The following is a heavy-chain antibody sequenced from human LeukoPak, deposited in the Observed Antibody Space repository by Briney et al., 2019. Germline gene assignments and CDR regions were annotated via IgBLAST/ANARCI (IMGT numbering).Heavy chain of an antibody. CDR2: ISGSGGST. Sequence: GESLKISCVASGFTFSSYAMSWVRQAPGKGLEWVSAISGSGGSTYYADSVKGRFTISRDNSKNTLYLQMNSLRAEDTAVYYCAKDSHSIPPHDFDPWGQGTLVTVSS. CDR1: GFTFSSYA. CDR3: AKDSHSIPPHDFDP. D-gene: IGHD2-21*01. J-gene: IGHJ5*02. V-gene: IGHV3-23*01.